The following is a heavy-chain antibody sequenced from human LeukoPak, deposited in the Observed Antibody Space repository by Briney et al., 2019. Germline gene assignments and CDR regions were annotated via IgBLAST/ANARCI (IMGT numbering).Heavy chain of an antibody. CDR3: VSGSYSWFDP. D-gene: IGHD1-26*01. V-gene: IGHV4-39*01. Sequence: SETLSLTXTVSGGSTSSSSYYWGWIRQPPGKGLQWIGSIYYSGSTYYNPSLKSRVTIDTSKNQFSLKLSSVTAADTAVYYCVSGSYSWFDPWGQGTLVTVSS. J-gene: IGHJ5*02. CDR2: IYYSGST. CDR1: GGSTSSSSYY.